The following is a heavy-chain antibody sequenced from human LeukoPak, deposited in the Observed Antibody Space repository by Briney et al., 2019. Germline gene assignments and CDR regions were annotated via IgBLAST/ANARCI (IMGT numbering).Heavy chain of an antibody. D-gene: IGHD3-10*01. CDR3: ARLSPWEFTYYYYYMDV. CDR1: GGSISSNNYY. Sequence: PSETLSLTCTVSGGSISSNNYYWGWIRQPPGKGLEWIGSIYYSGTTYYNPSLKSRVTISVETSKNQFSLKLSSVTAADTSVYFCARLSPWEFTYYYYYMDVWGKGTTVTVSS. CDR2: IYYSGTT. V-gene: IGHV4-39*01. J-gene: IGHJ6*03.